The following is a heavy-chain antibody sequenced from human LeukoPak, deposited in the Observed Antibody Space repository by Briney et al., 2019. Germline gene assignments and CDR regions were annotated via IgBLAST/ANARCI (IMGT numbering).Heavy chain of an antibody. V-gene: IGHV1-18*01. J-gene: IGHJ3*02. Sequence: ASVKVSCKASDYTFTSYGISWVRQAPGQGLEWMGWISPYSGNANYAQKFQGRVTMTTDTSTSTVYMELRRLRSDDTAVYYCARDWYCSVTSCLDVFDISGQRTMVTLSS. D-gene: IGHD2-2*01. CDR3: ARDWYCSVTSCLDVFDI. CDR1: DYTFTSYG. CDR2: ISPYSGNA.